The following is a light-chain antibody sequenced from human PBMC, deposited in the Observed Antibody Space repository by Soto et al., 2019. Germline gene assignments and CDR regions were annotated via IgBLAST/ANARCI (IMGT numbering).Light chain of an antibody. CDR1: SSDIGHYDY. CDR3: SSYTSSSLVV. J-gene: IGLJ2*01. Sequence: QSVLTQPASVSGSPGQSITISCTGTSSDIGHYDYVSWYQQHPGKAPKLMIYEVSNRPSGVSNRFSGSKSGNTASLTISGLQAEDEADYYCSSYTSSSLVVFGGGTKLTVL. CDR2: EVS. V-gene: IGLV2-14*01.